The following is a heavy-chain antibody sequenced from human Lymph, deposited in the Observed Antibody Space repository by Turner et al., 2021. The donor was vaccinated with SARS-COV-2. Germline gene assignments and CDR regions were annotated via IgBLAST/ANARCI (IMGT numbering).Heavy chain of an antibody. CDR3: ARVLPYGDYFDY. Sequence: EVQLVESGGGLIQPGGSLRHSCAASDFLVSSNYMTWVRQAPGKGLEWVSIIYSGGSTFYADSVKGRFTISRDNSRNTLYLQMNSLRAEDTAVYYCARVLPYGDYFDYWGQGTLVTVSS. J-gene: IGHJ4*02. D-gene: IGHD4-17*01. V-gene: IGHV3-53*01. CDR2: IYSGGST. CDR1: DFLVSSNY.